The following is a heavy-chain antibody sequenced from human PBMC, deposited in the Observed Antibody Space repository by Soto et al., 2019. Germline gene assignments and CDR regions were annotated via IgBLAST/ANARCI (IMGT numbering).Heavy chain of an antibody. D-gene: IGHD4-17*01. J-gene: IGHJ4*02. CDR1: GGSISSGGYY. Sequence: QVQLQESGPGLVKPSQTLSLTCTVSGGSISSGGYYWSWIRQHPGKGLEWIGYIYYSGSTYYNPYLKIRVTISVYTTKNQFSLKLSSVTAADTAVYYCARSPEATVTAFDYWGQGTLVTVSS. V-gene: IGHV4-31*03. CDR3: ARSPEATVTAFDY. CDR2: IYYSGST.